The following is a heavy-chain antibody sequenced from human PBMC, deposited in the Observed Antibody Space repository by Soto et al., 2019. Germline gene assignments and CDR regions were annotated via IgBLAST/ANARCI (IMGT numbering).Heavy chain of an antibody. D-gene: IGHD1-26*01. CDR1: GFTFSSYA. V-gene: IGHV3-23*01. CDR3: AKYLGSYYYYYGMDV. J-gene: IGHJ6*02. CDR2: ISGSGGST. Sequence: GGSLRLSCAASGFTFSSYAMSWVRQAPGKGLERVSAISGSGGSTYHADSVKGRFTISRDNSKNTLYLQMNSLRAEDTAVYYCAKYLGSYYYYYGMDVWGQGTTVTVSS.